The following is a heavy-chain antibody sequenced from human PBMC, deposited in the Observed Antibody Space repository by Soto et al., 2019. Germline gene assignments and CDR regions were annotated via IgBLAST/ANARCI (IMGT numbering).Heavy chain of an antibody. D-gene: IGHD2-2*01. CDR2: IYHSGST. Sequence: SETLSLTCAVSGYSISSGYYWGWIRQPPGKGLEWIGSIYHSGSTYYNPSLKSRVTISVDTSKNQFSLKLSSVTAADTAVYYCTRDCTSTTCYLYYYGMDVWGQGTTVTVSS. V-gene: IGHV4-38-2*01. J-gene: IGHJ6*02. CDR3: TRDCTSTTCYLYYYGMDV. CDR1: GYSISSGYY.